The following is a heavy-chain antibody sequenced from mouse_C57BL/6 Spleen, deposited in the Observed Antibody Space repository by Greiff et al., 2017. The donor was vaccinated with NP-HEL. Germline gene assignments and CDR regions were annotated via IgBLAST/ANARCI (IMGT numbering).Heavy chain of an antibody. Sequence: VQLHQPGAELVKPGASVKLSCKASGYTFTSYWMQWVKQRPGQGLEWIGEIDPSDSYTNYNQKFKGKATLTVDTSSSTAYMQLSSLTSEDSAVYYCARRGIYYGNSFDYWGQGTTLTVSS. V-gene: IGHV1-50*01. D-gene: IGHD2-1*01. CDR3: ARRGIYYGNSFDY. CDR1: GYTFTSYW. J-gene: IGHJ2*01. CDR2: IDPSDSYT.